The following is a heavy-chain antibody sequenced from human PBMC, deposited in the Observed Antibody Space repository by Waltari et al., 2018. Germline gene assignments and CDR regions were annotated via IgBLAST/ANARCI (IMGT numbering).Heavy chain of an antibody. CDR2: IYSGGST. J-gene: IGHJ6*02. V-gene: IGHV3-53*01. Sequence: EVQLVESGGGLIQPGGSLRLSCAASGFTVSSNYMSWVRQAPGKGLEWVSVIYSGGSTYYADSVKGRFTISRDNSKNTLYLQMNSLRAEDTAVYYCAREWCGEGYYGMDVWGQGTTVTVSS. CDR3: AREWCGEGYYGMDV. CDR1: GFTVSSNY. D-gene: IGHD3-10*01.